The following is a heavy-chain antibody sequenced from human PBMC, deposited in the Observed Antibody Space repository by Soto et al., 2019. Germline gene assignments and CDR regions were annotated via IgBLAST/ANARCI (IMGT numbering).Heavy chain of an antibody. CDR2: INADNGNT. Sequence: ASVKVSCKASGYTFSGSVMHWVRQAPGQRLEWMGWINADNGNTKYSQKFQGRVTITRDTSASTAYMELSSLRSEDTTVYYCATEIDGTTVTRLDYCGQGTLVTVSS. CDR3: ATEIDGTTVTRLDY. V-gene: IGHV1-3*01. D-gene: IGHD4-17*01. J-gene: IGHJ4*02. CDR1: GYTFSGSV.